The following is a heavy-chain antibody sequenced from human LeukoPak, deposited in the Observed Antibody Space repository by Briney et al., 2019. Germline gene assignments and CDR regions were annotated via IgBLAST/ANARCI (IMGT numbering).Heavy chain of an antibody. J-gene: IGHJ4*02. CDR1: GFTFYTYA. Sequence: GGSLRLSCAASGFTFYTYAMSWVRQAPGMGLEWVSAITADGNNIYYTDSVKGRFTISRDNSKNTLYLQMNSLRAEDTAVYYCAKDGQLLWFGELSYFDYWGQGTLVTVSS. D-gene: IGHD3-10*01. V-gene: IGHV3-23*01. CDR2: ITADGNNI. CDR3: AKDGQLLWFGELSYFDY.